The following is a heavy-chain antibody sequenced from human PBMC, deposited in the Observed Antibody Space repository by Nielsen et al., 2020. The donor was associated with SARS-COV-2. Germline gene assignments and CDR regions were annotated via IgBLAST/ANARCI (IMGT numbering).Heavy chain of an antibody. J-gene: IGHJ4*02. CDR2: IYYSGST. V-gene: IGHV4-39*01. CDR1: GGSISSSSYY. Sequence: SETLSLTCTVSGGSISSSSYYWGWIRQPPGKGLERIGSIYYSGSTYYNPSLKSRVTISVDTSKNQFSLKLSSVTAADTAVYYCARHEYGHMTGDFDYWGQGTLVTVSS. D-gene: IGHD4/OR15-4a*01. CDR3: ARHEYGHMTGDFDY.